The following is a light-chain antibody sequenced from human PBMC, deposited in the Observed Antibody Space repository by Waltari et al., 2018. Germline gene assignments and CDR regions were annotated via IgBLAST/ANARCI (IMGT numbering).Light chain of an antibody. CDR2: KNN. J-gene: IGLJ1*01. CDR1: TPNIGSNT. V-gene: IGLV1-44*01. CDR3: ASWDDSLNGLYV. Sequence: QSVLTQPPSASGTPRPRVTTSCSGRTPNIGSNTVNWYQQPPGTAPKLLIYKNNQRPSGVPDRISGSKSATSASLAISGLQSEDEADYYCASWDDSLNGLYVFGTGTKVTVL.